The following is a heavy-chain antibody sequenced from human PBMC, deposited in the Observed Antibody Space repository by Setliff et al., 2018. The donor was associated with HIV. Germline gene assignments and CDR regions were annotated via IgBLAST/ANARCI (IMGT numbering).Heavy chain of an antibody. CDR2: VNHSGST. J-gene: IGHJ6*03. CDR3: ARGARLLAAYSDRWDYFYMAV. Sequence: SETLSLTCAVFGGSFTDYYWIWIRQPPGKGLEWIGEVNHSGSTHYNPSLKSRFIISVDTSKNQFSLKVNSMTAADTAVYYCARGARLLAAYSDRWDYFYMAVWGKGTTVTVSS. V-gene: IGHV4-34*01. CDR1: GGSFTDYY. D-gene: IGHD1-26*01.